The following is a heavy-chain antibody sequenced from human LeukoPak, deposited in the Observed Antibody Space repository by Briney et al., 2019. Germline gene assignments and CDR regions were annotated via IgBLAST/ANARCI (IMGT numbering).Heavy chain of an antibody. V-gene: IGHV3-33*01. CDR3: ARGGRRYNWFDP. J-gene: IGHJ5*02. CDR1: GFTFSSYG. D-gene: IGHD3-16*01. CDR2: IWYDGSNK. Sequence: PGGSLRLSCAASGFTFSSYGMNWVRQAPGKGLEWVAVIWYDGSNKYYADSVKGRFTISRDNSKNTLYLQMDSLRAEDTAVYYCARGGRRYNWFDPWGQGTLVTVSS.